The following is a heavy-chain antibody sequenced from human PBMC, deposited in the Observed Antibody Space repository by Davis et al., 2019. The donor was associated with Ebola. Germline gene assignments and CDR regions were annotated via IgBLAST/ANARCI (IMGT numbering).Heavy chain of an antibody. J-gene: IGHJ3*01. D-gene: IGHD5/OR15-5a*01. V-gene: IGHV3-9*01. CDR2: ISWGSGNT. Sequence: SLKISCAASGFTFDDYGMHWVRQAPGKGLEWVSSISWGSGNTGYAGSVKGRFTISRDNAKNSVFLQMNSLRSEDTALYYCATVSTITGGPFDVWGQGTMVTVSS. CDR3: ATVSTITGGPFDV. CDR1: GFTFDDYG.